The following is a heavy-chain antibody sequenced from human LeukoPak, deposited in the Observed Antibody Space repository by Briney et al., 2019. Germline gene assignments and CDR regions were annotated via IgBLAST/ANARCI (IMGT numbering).Heavy chain of an antibody. CDR1: GYTFKNYD. Sequence: ASVKVSCKASGYTFKNYDINWVRQAPGQGLEWMGRINPNSGGTNYAQKFQGRVTMTRDTSISTAYMELSRLRSDDTAVYYCARVTRSLIAAASYMDVWGKGTTVTVSS. J-gene: IGHJ6*03. CDR3: ARVTRSLIAAASYMDV. V-gene: IGHV1-2*06. D-gene: IGHD6-13*01. CDR2: INPNSGGT.